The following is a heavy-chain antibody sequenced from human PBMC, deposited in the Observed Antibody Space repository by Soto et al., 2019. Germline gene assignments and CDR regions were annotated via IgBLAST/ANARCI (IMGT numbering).Heavy chain of an antibody. D-gene: IGHD6-13*01. CDR3: AREGVSSSWYNYYGMDV. CDR2: IYYSGST. J-gene: IGHJ6*02. V-gene: IGHV4-59*01. Sequence: SETLSLTCTVSGGSISSYYLSWIRQPPGKGLEWIGYIYYSGSTNYNPSLKSRVTISVDTSKNQFSLKLSSVTAADTAVYYCAREGVSSSWYNYYGMDVWGQGTTVTVSS. CDR1: GGSISSYY.